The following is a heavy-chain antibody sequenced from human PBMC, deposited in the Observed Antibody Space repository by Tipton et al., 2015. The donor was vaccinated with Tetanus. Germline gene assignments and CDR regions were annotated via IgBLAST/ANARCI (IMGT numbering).Heavy chain of an antibody. D-gene: IGHD3-10*01. CDR3: ARDPHTIRTGNHRGFDY. J-gene: IGHJ4*02. CDR2: IKQDGNEK. Sequence: GSLRLSCEGSGFSFRGFGMNWVRQAPGKGLEWVANIKQDGNEKYHVDSVKGRFTISRDNGKNLLYLQMNSLRVEDTAVYYCARDPHTIRTGNHRGFDYWGQGTKVTVSS. V-gene: IGHV3-7*03. CDR1: GFSFRGFG.